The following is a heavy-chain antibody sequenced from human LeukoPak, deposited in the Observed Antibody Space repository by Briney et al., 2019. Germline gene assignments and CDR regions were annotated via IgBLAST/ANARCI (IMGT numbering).Heavy chain of an antibody. J-gene: IGHJ4*02. CDR1: GFTFSSHW. CDR2: IKQGGREK. D-gene: IGHD3-10*01. Sequence: GGSLRLSCAASGFTFSSHWMTWVREAPGKGLGWVASIKQGGREKYYADSVKGRFTVSRDNAKNSLYLQMNSLRSEDTAVYYCARGSYYYGSDPTALLDKYYFDYWGQGTLVTVSS. CDR3: ARGSYYYGSDPTALLDKYYFDY. V-gene: IGHV3-7*03.